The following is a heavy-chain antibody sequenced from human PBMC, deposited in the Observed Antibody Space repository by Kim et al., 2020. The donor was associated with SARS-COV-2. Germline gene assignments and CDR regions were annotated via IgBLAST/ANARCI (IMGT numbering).Heavy chain of an antibody. CDR1: GFTFSSAG. D-gene: IGHD3-16*02. CDR2: INRDGSKE. CDR3: AKDLAEGGWGRYDY. J-gene: IGHJ4*02. V-gene: IGHV3-7*01. Sequence: GGSLRLSCAASGFTFSSAGMTWFRQAPGKGLEWVANINRDGSKENYADSVKGRFTISRDNAKSSVFLQMYNLRAEDTAVFYCAKDLAEGGWGRYDYWAQG.